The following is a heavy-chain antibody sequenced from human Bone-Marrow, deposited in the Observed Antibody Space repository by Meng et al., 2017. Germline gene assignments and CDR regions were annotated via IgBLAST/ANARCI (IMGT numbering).Heavy chain of an antibody. CDR3: ARVRFLEWLLPKYWYFDL. CDR2: INTNTGNP. V-gene: IGHV7-4-1*02. CDR1: GYTFTSYA. D-gene: IGHD3-3*01. Sequence: ASVKVSCKASGYTFTSYAMNWVRQAPGQGLEWMGWINTNTGNPTYAQGFTGRFVFSLDTSVSTAYLQISSLKAEDTAVYYCARVRFLEWLLPKYWYFDLWGHGTLVTVSS. J-gene: IGHJ2*01.